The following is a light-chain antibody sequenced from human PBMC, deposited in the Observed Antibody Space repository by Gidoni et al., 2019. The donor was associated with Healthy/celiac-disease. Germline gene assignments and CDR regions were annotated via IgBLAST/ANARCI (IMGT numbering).Light chain of an antibody. CDR1: SRDVACYNY. V-gene: IGLV2-8*01. Sequence: QSTLTQPPSASGSPGQSVPISCTGTSRDVACYNYVSWYQQDPGKAPKLVIYEGSKRPSGVPDRFYGSKSGNTASLTVSGLQEEDEDDYYCSSYAGSRVFGGGTKLTVL. J-gene: IGLJ2*01. CDR2: EGS. CDR3: SSYAGSRV.